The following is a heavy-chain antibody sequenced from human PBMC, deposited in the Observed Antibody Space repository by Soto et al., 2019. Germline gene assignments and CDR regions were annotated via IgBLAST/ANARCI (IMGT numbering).Heavy chain of an antibody. Sequence: SETLSLTCAVYGGSFSGYYWSWIRQPPGKGLEWIGEINHSGSTNYNPSLKSRVTISVDTSKNQFSLKLSSVTAADTAVYYRARTLRPRLLTWNYGWRWFDPWGQGTLVTVS. CDR2: INHSGST. CDR1: GGSFSGYY. CDR3: ARTLRPRLLTWNYGWRWFDP. J-gene: IGHJ5*02. V-gene: IGHV4-34*01. D-gene: IGHD2-15*01.